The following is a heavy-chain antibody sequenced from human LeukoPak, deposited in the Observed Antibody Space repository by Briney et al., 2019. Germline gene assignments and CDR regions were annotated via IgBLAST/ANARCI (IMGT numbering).Heavy chain of an antibody. D-gene: IGHD3-10*01. CDR1: GGSISSYY. Sequence: SETLSLTCTVSGGSISSYYWSWIRQPPGKGLEWIGYIYYSGSTNYNPFLKSRVTISVDTSKNQFSLKLSSVTAADTAVYYCARLTPPSGYFDYWGQGTLVTVSS. J-gene: IGHJ4*02. V-gene: IGHV4-59*08. CDR3: ARLTPPSGYFDY. CDR2: IYYSGST.